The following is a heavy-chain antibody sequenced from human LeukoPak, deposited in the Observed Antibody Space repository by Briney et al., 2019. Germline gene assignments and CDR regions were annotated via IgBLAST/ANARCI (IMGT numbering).Heavy chain of an antibody. V-gene: IGHV3-33*01. Sequence: GGSLRLYCVVSGISFSSHGMHWVCQAPGKGLEWVAVIWYDGSNIWYADSVKGRFTISRDNSKNTLYLQMNSLRAEDTALYYCARARNDYDSNGFSLLEYWGQGTLVTVSS. CDR2: IWYDGSNI. CDR3: ARARNDYDSNGFSLLEY. J-gene: IGHJ4*02. D-gene: IGHD3-22*01. CDR1: GISFSSHG.